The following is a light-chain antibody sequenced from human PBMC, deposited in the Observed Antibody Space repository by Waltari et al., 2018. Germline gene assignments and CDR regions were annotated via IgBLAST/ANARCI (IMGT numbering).Light chain of an antibody. CDR1: QDISTY. CDR3: QQLSGYPFT. CDR2: AVS. V-gene: IGKV1-9*01. J-gene: IGKJ3*01. Sequence: FKLTRSPSFLPASVGERVPITCRASQDISTYLAWYQQKPGKAPKLLIHAVSTLQAGVPSRFSGGGSGTEFTLTISSLQPEDFATYYCQQLSGYPFTFGPGTKVDIK.